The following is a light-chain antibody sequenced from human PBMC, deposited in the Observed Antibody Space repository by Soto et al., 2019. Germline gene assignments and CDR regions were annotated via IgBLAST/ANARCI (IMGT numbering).Light chain of an antibody. CDR1: QSVSSSF. CDR2: GAS. V-gene: IGKV3-20*01. CDR3: QQYGSSPLT. J-gene: IGKJ4*01. Sequence: EIVLTQSPGTLALSPCERAALSPRASQSVSSSFLAWFQQKPGQAPRLLIFGASSRATGIPDRFSGSGSGTDFTLTISRLEPEDFAVYYCQQYGSSPLTFGGGTKVDI.